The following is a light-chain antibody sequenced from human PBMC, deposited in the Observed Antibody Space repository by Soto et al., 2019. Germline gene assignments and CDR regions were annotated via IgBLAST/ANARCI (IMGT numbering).Light chain of an antibody. CDR2: GNS. V-gene: IGLV1-40*01. J-gene: IGLJ2*01. CDR3: QSYDSSLSGSVV. Sequence: QSVLTQPPSVSGAPGQRVTISCTGSISNIGAGYDVHWYQQLPGTAPKLLIYGNSKRPSGVPDRFSGSKSGTSASLAITGLQAEDEADYYCQSYDSSLSGSVVFGGGTKLTVL. CDR1: ISNIGAGYD.